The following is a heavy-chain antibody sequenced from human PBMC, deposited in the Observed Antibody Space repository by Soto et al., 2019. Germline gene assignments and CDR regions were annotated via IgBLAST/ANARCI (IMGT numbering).Heavy chain of an antibody. V-gene: IGHV3-15*07. Sequence: EVQLVESGGGVVKPGESLRLSCAASGFTIENAWVNWVRQAPGKGLEWVGRIKSQSDGGATIYAAPVKGRFTISRDDSKNMIYLQMNSLKSEDTGVYHCMLKVYSSGWPREWGQGTLVTVSS. CDR3: MLKVYSSGWPRE. D-gene: IGHD6-19*01. J-gene: IGHJ4*02. CDR1: GFTIENAW. CDR2: IKSQSDGGAT.